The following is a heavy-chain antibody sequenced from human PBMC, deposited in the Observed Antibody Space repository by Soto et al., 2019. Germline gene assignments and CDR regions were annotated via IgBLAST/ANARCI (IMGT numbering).Heavy chain of an antibody. CDR3: ATQVASYDYVWGSYRYTIGSVDY. J-gene: IGHJ4*02. Sequence: SETLSLTCTVSGGSVSSGSYYWSWIRQPPGKGLEWIGYIYYSGSTNYNPSLKSRVTISVDTSKNQFSLKLSSVTAADTAVYYCATQVASYDYVWGSYRYTIGSVDYCGQGTLVTVSS. V-gene: IGHV4-61*01. D-gene: IGHD3-16*02. CDR2: IYYSGST. CDR1: GGSVSSGSYY.